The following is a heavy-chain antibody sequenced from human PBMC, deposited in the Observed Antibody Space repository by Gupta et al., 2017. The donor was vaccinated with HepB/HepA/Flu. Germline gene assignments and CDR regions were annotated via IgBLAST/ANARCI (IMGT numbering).Heavy chain of an antibody. V-gene: IGHV3-9*01. Sequence: EVQLVESGGGLVQPGRSLRLSCAASGFTFDDYAMPWVRQAPGKGLEWVSGISWNSGSIGYADSVKGRFTISRDNAKNSLYLQMNSLRAEDTALYYCAKDNHGAPPHYYYGMDVWGQGTTVTVSS. CDR3: AKDNHGAPPHYYYGMDV. CDR1: GFTFDDYA. J-gene: IGHJ6*02. D-gene: IGHD2-8*01. CDR2: ISWNSGSI.